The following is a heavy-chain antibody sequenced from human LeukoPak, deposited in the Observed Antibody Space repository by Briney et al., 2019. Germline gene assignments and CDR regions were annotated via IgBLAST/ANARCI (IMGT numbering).Heavy chain of an antibody. CDR2: INHSGST. CDR1: GGSFSGYY. V-gene: IGHV4-34*01. Sequence: SSETPSLTCAVYGGSFSGYYWSWIRQPPGKGLEWIGEINHSGSTNYNPSLKSRVTISVDTSKNQFSLKLSSVTAADTAVYYCARDLGGWSDYWGQGTVVPVSS. J-gene: IGHJ4*02. CDR3: ARDLGGWSDY. D-gene: IGHD6-19*01.